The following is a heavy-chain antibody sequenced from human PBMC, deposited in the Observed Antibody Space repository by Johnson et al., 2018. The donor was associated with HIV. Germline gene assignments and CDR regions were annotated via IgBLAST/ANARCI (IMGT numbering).Heavy chain of an antibody. CDR2: ISYDGSNK. J-gene: IGHJ3*02. Sequence: QVQLVESGGGVVHPGGSLRLSCAASGFTFSNYAMHWVRQAPGKGLEWVAVISYDGSNKYYADSVKGRFTISRDNSKNTLYLQMNSLRHDDTAVYYCAKDTGGNSGSDAFDIWGQGTMVTVSS. V-gene: IGHV3-30-3*01. CDR1: GFTFSNYA. D-gene: IGHD4-23*01. CDR3: AKDTGGNSGSDAFDI.